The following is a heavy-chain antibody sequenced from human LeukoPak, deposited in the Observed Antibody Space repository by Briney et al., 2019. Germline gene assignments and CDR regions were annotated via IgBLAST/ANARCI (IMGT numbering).Heavy chain of an antibody. CDR1: GGSFSSEA. V-gene: IGHV1-69*05. D-gene: IGHD2-15*01. J-gene: IGHJ4*02. CDR2: IIPIFGTP. CDR3: GKKAGDCGGGSCYSIDY. Sequence: GSSVKVSCRAFGGSFSSEAVSWVRQAPGQGLEWMGGIIPIFGTPNYAQKFQGRVTITTDESTSTAYMEVSSLRSEDTAVYYCGKKAGDCGGGSCYSIDYWGQGALVTVS.